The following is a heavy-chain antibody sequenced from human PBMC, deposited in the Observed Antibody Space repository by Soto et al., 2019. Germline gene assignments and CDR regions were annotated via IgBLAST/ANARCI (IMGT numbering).Heavy chain of an antibody. Sequence: SETLALTCTVSGGSVSSGSYYWSWVRQPPGMGLEWIGYIFYSGTTNYNPSLKSRVTMSLYTSKNQFSLQLSSVTAADTAVYYCARDTHTALDYWGQGTLVTVSS. CDR1: GGSVSSGSYY. V-gene: IGHV4-61*01. CDR3: ARDTHTALDY. D-gene: IGHD2-2*02. J-gene: IGHJ4*02. CDR2: IFYSGTT.